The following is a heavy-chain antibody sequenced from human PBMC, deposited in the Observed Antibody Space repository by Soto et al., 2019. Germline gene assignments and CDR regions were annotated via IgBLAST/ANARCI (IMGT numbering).Heavy chain of an antibody. V-gene: IGHV3-23*01. CDR3: AKEPVGPDWYFDL. Sequence: DVQLLESGGGLVQPGGSLRLSCAASEFTFRSCARSWVRQAPGKGLEWVSGISGSGISTHYADSVKGRFTVSRDNSKNTLYLQMNSLRAEDTAVYNCAKEPVGPDWYFDLWGRGTLVTVSS. J-gene: IGHJ2*01. CDR1: EFTFRSCA. CDR2: ISGSGIST.